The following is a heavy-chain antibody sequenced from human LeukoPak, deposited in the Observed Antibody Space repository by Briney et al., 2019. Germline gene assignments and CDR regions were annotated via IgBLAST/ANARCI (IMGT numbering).Heavy chain of an antibody. D-gene: IGHD2-21*01. Sequence: SETLSLTCTVSGGSITSYFWSWIRQPPGKGLEWIGYISYSGSTNYSPSLRSRVTMLVDTSKNQFSLKLASVTAADTAVYYCARGSELLRDGFDIWGQGTMVTVSS. CDR3: ARGSELLRDGFDI. V-gene: IGHV4-59*01. CDR1: GGSITSYF. CDR2: ISYSGST. J-gene: IGHJ3*02.